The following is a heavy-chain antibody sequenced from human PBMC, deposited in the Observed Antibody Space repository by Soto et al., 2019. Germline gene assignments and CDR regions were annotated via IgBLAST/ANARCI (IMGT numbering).Heavy chain of an antibody. CDR2: IYWDDAK. CDR1: GFSLRTSRVG. J-gene: IGHJ4*02. Sequence: QITLKESGPPLVKPTQTLTLTCTFSGFSLRTSRVGVGWIRQPPGKALEWLAVIYWDDAKTYRPSLKSRLTITKDTSKNQVALTMTNMDPVDTATYYCAHAYGGRSLYWGQGTLVTVSS. D-gene: IGHD1-26*01. V-gene: IGHV2-5*02. CDR3: AHAYGGRSLY.